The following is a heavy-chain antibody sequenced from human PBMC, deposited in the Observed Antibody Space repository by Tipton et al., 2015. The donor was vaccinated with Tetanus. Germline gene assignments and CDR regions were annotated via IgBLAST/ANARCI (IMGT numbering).Heavy chain of an antibody. V-gene: IGHV5-51*03. CDR1: GYSFTDYW. Sequence: QLVQSGAEVIKPGDSLKISCKGSGYSFTDYWIAWVRQMPGKGLEWMGIIYPGDSDTRYSPSFQGLVTISADKSINTAYLQWSSLKASDIAVFYCARSYSSSSYWYFDLWGRGTLVTVSS. J-gene: IGHJ2*01. CDR3: ARSYSSSSYWYFDL. CDR2: IYPGDSDT. D-gene: IGHD6-6*01.